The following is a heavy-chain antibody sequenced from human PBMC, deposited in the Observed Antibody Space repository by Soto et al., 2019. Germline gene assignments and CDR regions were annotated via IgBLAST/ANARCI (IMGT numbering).Heavy chain of an antibody. CDR2: IYYSGST. Sequence: ETLFLTCTVSGGSISSSSYYWGWIRQPPGKGLEWIGSIYYSGSTYYNPSLKSRVTISVDTSKNQFSLKLSSVTAADTAVYYCASTAAGPYCSGGSCYNGFDYWGQGTLVTVSS. CDR3: ASTAAGPYCSGGSCYNGFDY. CDR1: GGSISSSSYY. V-gene: IGHV4-39*01. J-gene: IGHJ4*02. D-gene: IGHD2-15*01.